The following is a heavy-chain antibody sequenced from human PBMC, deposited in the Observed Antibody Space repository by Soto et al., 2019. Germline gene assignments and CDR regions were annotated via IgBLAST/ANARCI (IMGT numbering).Heavy chain of an antibody. CDR3: VKGRGANCRDPTCYMFDS. D-gene: IGHD2-2*01. CDR2: ISHDGNYD. J-gene: IGHJ4*02. CDR1: GFTFSSYG. Sequence: VQLAESGGGVVQPGRSLRLSCVASGFTFSSYGMSWVRQAPGKGLEWVAVISHDGNYDFYADSVKGRFTISRDNSKNTLLLQMNSLKPEDTALYFCVKGRGANCRDPTCYMFDSGGQGERVTVS. V-gene: IGHV3-30*18.